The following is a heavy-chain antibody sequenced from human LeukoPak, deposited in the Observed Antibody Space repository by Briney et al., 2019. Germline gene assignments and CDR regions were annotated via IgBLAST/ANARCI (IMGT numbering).Heavy chain of an antibody. V-gene: IGHV3-21*01. CDR1: GFTFSSYN. CDR2: ISTSSSYI. Sequence: GGSLRLSCAASGFTFSSYNMNWVRQAPGKGLEWVSSISTSSSYIYYADSVKGRFTISRDNARKSLYLELNSLRAEDTAVYYCARDFIEYCSGGTCSALECWGQGTLVTVSS. J-gene: IGHJ4*02. CDR3: ARDFIEYCSGGTCSALEC. D-gene: IGHD2-15*01.